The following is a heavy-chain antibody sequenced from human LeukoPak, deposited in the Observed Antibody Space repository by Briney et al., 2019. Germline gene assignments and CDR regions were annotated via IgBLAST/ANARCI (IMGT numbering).Heavy chain of an antibody. J-gene: IGHJ4*02. CDR1: GGSISSGDYY. CDR3: ARGLSYYYGSGSYPQIDY. D-gene: IGHD3-10*01. V-gene: IGHV4-30-4*01. CDR2: IYYSGST. Sequence: EASETLSLTCTVSGGSISSGDYYWSWIRQPPGKGLEWIGYIYYSGSTYYNPSPKSRVTISVDTSKNQFSLKLSSVTAADTAVYYCARGLSYYYGSGSYPQIDYWGQGTLDTVSS.